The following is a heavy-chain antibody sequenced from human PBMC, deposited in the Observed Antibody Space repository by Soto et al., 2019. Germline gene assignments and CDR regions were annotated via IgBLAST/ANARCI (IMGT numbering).Heavy chain of an antibody. D-gene: IGHD5-12*01. CDR1: GVTFTNDI. CDR3: ATGVRHGLTPFDY. V-gene: IGHV1-24*01. Sequence: GASVKVSCKASGVTFTNDIITWVRQAPGQGLEWMGGFDPEDGETIYAQKFQGRVTMTEDTSTDTAYMELSSLRSEDTAVYYCATGVRHGLTPFDYWGQGTLVTVSS. J-gene: IGHJ4*02. CDR2: FDPEDGET.